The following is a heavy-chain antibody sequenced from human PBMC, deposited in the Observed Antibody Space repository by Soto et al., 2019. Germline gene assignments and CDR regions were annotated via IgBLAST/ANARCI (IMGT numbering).Heavy chain of an antibody. V-gene: IGHV1-69*01. CDR2: IIPIFATA. D-gene: IGHD2-15*01. Sequence: QVQLVQSGAEVKKPGSSVKVSCRSSEATFSSYAFSWVRRPPGQGLEWMGAIIPIFATANYAQKLQARVTITADEYTCTASAELNSMRFGDPDVYYCARDSLVVVAATHWWLDPWGQGTLVTVSS. J-gene: IGHJ5*02. CDR1: EATFSSYA. CDR3: ARDSLVVVAATHWWLDP.